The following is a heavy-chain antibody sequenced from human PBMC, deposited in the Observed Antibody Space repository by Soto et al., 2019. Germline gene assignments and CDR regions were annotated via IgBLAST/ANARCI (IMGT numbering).Heavy chain of an antibody. CDR3: ATRIAARPNAFDY. CDR2: IIPIFGTA. Sequence: SVKVSCKASGGTFSSYAISWVRQAPGQGLEWMGGIIPIFGTANYAQKFQGRVTITADESTSTAYMELSSLRSEDTAVYYCATRIAARPNAFDYWGQGTLVTVSS. J-gene: IGHJ4*02. V-gene: IGHV1-69*13. D-gene: IGHD6-6*01. CDR1: GGTFSSYA.